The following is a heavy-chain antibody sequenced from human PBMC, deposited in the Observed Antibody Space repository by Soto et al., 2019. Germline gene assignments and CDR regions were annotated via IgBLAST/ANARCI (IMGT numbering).Heavy chain of an antibody. Sequence: PSETLSLTCSVSGGSISSGYYYWSWIRQPPGKGLEWIGNIYYSGSTYYNPSLKSRVTISVDTSKNQFSLKLSSVTAADTAVYYCARVVGYNWNYWYFDLWGRGTLVTVSS. CDR3: ARVVGYNWNYWYFDL. CDR1: GGSISSGYYY. V-gene: IGHV4-30-4*01. CDR2: IYYSGST. D-gene: IGHD1-20*01. J-gene: IGHJ2*01.